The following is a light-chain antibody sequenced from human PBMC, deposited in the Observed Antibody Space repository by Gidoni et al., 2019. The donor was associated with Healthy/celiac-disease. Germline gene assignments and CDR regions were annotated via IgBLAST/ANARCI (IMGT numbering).Light chain of an antibody. V-gene: IGKV3-20*01. CDR1: QSVSSSY. CDR3: QQYGSSPLT. CDR2: GAS. J-gene: IGKJ4*01. Sequence: LVLTQSPVPLSLSPGERATLSCRASQSVSSSYLAWYQQKPGQAPRLLIYGASSRATGIPDRFSGSGSGTDFTLTISRLEPEDFAVYYCQQYGSSPLTFGGGTKVEIK.